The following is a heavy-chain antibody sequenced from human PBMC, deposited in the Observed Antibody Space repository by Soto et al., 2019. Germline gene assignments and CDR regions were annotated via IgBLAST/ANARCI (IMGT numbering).Heavy chain of an antibody. CDR3: AKVFSPEGGNYLDY. J-gene: IGHJ4*02. CDR2: ISNSFSDGNT. V-gene: IGHV3-23*01. Sequence: EVQLLESGGGLVQPGGSLRLSCAASGFTFSNYAMNWVRQAPGKGLEWVSAISNSFSDGNTHYADSVKGRFTISSANDKNTVVLEMNSLRAEDTAVYYCAKVFSPEGGNYLDYWGQGTLVTVSS. CDR1: GFTFSNYA.